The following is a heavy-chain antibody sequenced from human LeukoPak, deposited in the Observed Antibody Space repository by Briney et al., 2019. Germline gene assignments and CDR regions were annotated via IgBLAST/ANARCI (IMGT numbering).Heavy chain of an antibody. Sequence: ASVRVSCKASGYTFTNYDINWVRRATGQGLEWMGWMNPNSGNTGYAQKFQGRVTMTRSTSISTAYMELSSLTSEDTAVYYCARVSLGYCSGGTCYFQDHWGQGTLVTVSS. V-gene: IGHV1-8*01. CDR1: GYTFTNYD. D-gene: IGHD2-15*01. J-gene: IGHJ4*02. CDR3: ARVSLGYCSGGTCYFQDH. CDR2: MNPNSGNT.